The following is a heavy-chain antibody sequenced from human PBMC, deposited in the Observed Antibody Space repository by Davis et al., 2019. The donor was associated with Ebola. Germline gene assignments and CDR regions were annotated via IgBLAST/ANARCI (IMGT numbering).Heavy chain of an antibody. Sequence: GESLKISCAASGFTSSSYAMSWVRQAPGKGLEWVSGFSGSGGTTYYADSVKGRFTISRDNSKNTLYLQVNSLRAEDTAVYYCAKGFADFVVIPSDWGQGTLVTVSS. CDR1: GFTSSSYA. V-gene: IGHV3-23*01. CDR3: AKGFADFVVIPSD. CDR2: FSGSGGTT. J-gene: IGHJ4*02. D-gene: IGHD3-22*01.